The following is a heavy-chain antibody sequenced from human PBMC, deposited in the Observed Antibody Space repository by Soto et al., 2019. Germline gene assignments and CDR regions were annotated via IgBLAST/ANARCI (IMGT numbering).Heavy chain of an antibody. V-gene: IGHV1-18*01. D-gene: IGHD2-15*01. Sequence: ASVKVSCKASGYTFTSYGFTWVRQAPGQGLEWMGWISAYDGNTIYAQKLQDRVTMTTDASTSTAYMELRSLRVEDTAVYYCATLDTAEIQTAAYWGQGTLVTVSS. CDR2: ISAYDGNT. CDR1: GYTFTSYG. J-gene: IGHJ4*02. CDR3: ATLDTAEIQTAAY.